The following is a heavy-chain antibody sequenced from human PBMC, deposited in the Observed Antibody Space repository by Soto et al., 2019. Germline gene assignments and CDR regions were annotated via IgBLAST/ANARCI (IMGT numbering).Heavy chain of an antibody. V-gene: IGHV1-8*01. CDR3: ATALFHVLVPAATFLGY. J-gene: IGHJ4*02. D-gene: IGHD2-2*01. Sequence: ASVKVSCKASGYTFTSYDINWVRQATGQGLEWMGWMNPNSGNTGYAQKLQGRVTMTTDTSTSTAYMELSSLRSEDTAVYYCATALFHVLVPAATFLGYWGQGTLVTVSS. CDR1: GYTFTSYD. CDR2: MNPNSGNT.